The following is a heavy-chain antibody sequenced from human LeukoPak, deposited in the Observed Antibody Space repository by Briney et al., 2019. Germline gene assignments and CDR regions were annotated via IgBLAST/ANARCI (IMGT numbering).Heavy chain of an antibody. CDR1: GGSISSSSYY. V-gene: IGHV4-39*07. CDR3: ARRYDFWSGYPPPLDY. J-gene: IGHJ4*02. Sequence: PSETLSLTCTVSGGSISSSSYYWGWIRQPPGKGLEWIGSIYYSGSTYYNPSLKSRVTILVDTSKNQFSVKLSSVTAADTAVYYCARRYDFWSGYPPPLDYWGQGTLVTVSS. CDR2: IYYSGST. D-gene: IGHD3-3*01.